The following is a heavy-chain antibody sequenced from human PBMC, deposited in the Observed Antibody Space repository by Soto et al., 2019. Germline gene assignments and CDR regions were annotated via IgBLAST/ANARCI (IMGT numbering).Heavy chain of an antibody. Sequence: PSETLSLTCTVSGGSISSYYWSWIRQPPGKGLEWIGYIYYSGSTNYNPSLKSRVTISVDTSKNQFSLKLSSVTAADTAVYYCARGGVDVDTAMAVIFDYWGQGTLVTFSS. J-gene: IGHJ4*02. CDR2: IYYSGST. D-gene: IGHD5-18*01. V-gene: IGHV4-59*08. CDR1: GGSISSYY. CDR3: ARGGVDVDTAMAVIFDY.